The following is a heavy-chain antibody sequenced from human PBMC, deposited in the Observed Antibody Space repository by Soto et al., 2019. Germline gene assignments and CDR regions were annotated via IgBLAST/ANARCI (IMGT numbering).Heavy chain of an antibody. CDR3: ARLNVAAAGTLLQGMDV. D-gene: IGHD6-13*01. J-gene: IGHJ6*02. Sequence: QVQLQQWGAGLLKPSETLSLTCAVYGGSFSVYSWIWSRQPPGKGLEWIGEINQSGSTNYNPSLKVRVTISVGTSKKQFSLKLSSVTAADTAVYYCARLNVAAAGTLLQGMDVWGQGTTVTVSS. CDR1: GGSFSVYS. CDR2: INQSGST. V-gene: IGHV4-34*01.